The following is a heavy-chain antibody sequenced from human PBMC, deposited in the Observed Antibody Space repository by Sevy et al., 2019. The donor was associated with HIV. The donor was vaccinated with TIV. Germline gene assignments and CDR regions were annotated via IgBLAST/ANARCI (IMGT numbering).Heavy chain of an antibody. CDR3: ARAAGYCSNGVCYTGWFDP. D-gene: IGHD2-8*01. J-gene: IGHJ5*02. CDR2: IYHLGST. CDR1: GGSVSSDNYY. V-gene: IGHV4-31*11. Sequence: SETLSLTCAVSGGSVSSDNYYWTWIRQHPGKGLERIGYIYHLGSTSSNPSLKSRVTISVDTSKNEFSLKSRSVTAADTAVYFCARAAGYCSNGVCYTGWFDPWGQGTLVTASS.